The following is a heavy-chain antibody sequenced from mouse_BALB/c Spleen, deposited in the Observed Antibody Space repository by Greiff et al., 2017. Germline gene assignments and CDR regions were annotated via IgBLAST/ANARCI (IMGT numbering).Heavy chain of an antibody. CDR2: ISSGGST. J-gene: IGHJ2*01. Sequence: EVQLVESGGGLVKPGGSLKLSCAASGFTFSSYAMSWVRQTPEKRLEWVASISSGGSTYYPDSVKGRFTISRDNARNILYLQMSSLRSEDTAMYYCARDYYPDYWGQGTTLTVSS. CDR1: GFTFSSYA. CDR3: ARDYYPDY. V-gene: IGHV5-6-5*01.